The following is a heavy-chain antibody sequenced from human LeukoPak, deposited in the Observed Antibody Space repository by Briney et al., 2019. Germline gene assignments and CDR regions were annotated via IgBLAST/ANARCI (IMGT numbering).Heavy chain of an antibody. CDR2: ISGSGSGT. CDR1: GFTFSTYA. Sequence: GGSLRLSCAASGFTFSTYAMSWVRQAPGKGLERVSAISGSGSGTYYADSVQGRFTISRDNSKNTLYLQMNSLGADDTAVYYCARGPWPYSSGCFDYWGQGTLVTVSS. V-gene: IGHV3-23*01. CDR3: ARGPWPYSSGCFDY. D-gene: IGHD6-19*01. J-gene: IGHJ4*02.